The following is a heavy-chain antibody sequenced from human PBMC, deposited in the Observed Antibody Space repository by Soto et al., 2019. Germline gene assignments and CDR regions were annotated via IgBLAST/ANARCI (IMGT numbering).Heavy chain of an antibody. D-gene: IGHD6-19*01. CDR1: GYTFTGYY. CDR2: INPNSGGT. Sequence: ASVKVSCKASGYTFTGYYMHWVRQAPGQGLEWMGWINPNSGGTNYAQKFQGRVTITRDTSASTAYMELSSLRSEDTALYYCARDGVAAGNINFDYWGQGTLVTVSS. CDR3: ARDGVAAGNINFDY. J-gene: IGHJ4*01. V-gene: IGHV1-2*02.